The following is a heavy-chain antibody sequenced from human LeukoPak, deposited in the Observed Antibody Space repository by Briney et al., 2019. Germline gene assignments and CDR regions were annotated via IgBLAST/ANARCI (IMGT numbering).Heavy chain of an antibody. Sequence: SETLTLTCTVSGVSISSYYWSWIRQPPGKGLEWIGYIYYSGSTNYNPSLKSRVTISVDTSKNQFSLKLSSVTAADTAVYYCARVVAAADAFHIWGQGTMVTVSS. J-gene: IGHJ3*02. V-gene: IGHV4-59*01. D-gene: IGHD2-15*01. CDR2: IYYSGST. CDR1: GVSISSYY. CDR3: ARVVAAADAFHI.